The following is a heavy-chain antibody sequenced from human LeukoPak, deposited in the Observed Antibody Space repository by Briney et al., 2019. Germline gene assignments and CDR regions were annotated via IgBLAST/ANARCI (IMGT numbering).Heavy chain of an antibody. D-gene: IGHD1-26*01. CDR2: IYYSGST. J-gene: IGHJ4*02. CDR1: GGSINSYY. Sequence: SGTLSLTCTVSGGSINSYYWGWIRQPPGKGLEWIGSIYYSGSTYYNPSLKSRVTISVDTSKNQFSLKLSSVTAADTAVYYCARLAGGSYSFGYWGQGTLVTVSS. V-gene: IGHV4-39*01. CDR3: ARLAGGSYSFGY.